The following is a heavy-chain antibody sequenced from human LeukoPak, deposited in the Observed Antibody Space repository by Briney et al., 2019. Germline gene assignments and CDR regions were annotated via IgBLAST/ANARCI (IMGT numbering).Heavy chain of an antibody. D-gene: IGHD3-10*01. CDR2: IYPGGSDT. V-gene: IGHV5-51*01. CDR3: ARRTGGFES. Sequence: GESVKISCKGSGYTFTTDWIGWVRQMPGKGLEWMGIIYPGGSDTIYNPSFQGQVIISVDKSINTAYMEWTSLKASDTAKYFCARRTGGFESWGQGTLVIVSS. CDR1: GYTFTTDW. J-gene: IGHJ4*02.